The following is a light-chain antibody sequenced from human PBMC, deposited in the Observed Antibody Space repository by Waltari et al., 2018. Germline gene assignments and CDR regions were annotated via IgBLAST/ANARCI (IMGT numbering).Light chain of an antibody. CDR1: QSVSSSY. Sequence: EIVLTQSPGTLSLSPGERATLSCRASQSVSSSYLAWYQQKPGQAPRLLIYGESTRATGIPDRFSGSGSGTDFTLTISRLESEDFAVYYCQQYGSSPLYTFGQGTKLEIK. CDR3: QQYGSSPLYT. CDR2: GES. J-gene: IGKJ2*01. V-gene: IGKV3-20*01.